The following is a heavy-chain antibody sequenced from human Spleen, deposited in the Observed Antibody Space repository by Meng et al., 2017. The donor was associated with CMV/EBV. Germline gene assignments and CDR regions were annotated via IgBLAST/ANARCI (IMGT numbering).Heavy chain of an antibody. CDR3: ARGPMRGWFDP. Sequence: SLACSVYGGSFSGYSWNWIRQPPGKGLEWIGEVNHNRNTNYNPSLKSRVIMSVDTSKNQFSLKLSSVTAADTAVYYCARGPMRGWFDPWGQGALVTVSS. CDR2: VNHNRNT. J-gene: IGHJ5*02. V-gene: IGHV4-34*01. CDR1: GGSFSGYS.